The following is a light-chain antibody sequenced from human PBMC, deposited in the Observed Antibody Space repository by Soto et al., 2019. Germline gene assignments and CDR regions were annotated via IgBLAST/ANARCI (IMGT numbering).Light chain of an antibody. CDR2: KAS. CDR3: QQYNFYSRT. CDR1: QSISSW. Sequence: DIQMTQSPSTLSASVGDGVTITCRASQSISSWLAWYQQKPGKAPKLLIYKASSLESGVPSRFSGSGSGTEFTLTISSLQPDDFATYYCQQYNFYSRTFGQGTKVEIK. J-gene: IGKJ1*01. V-gene: IGKV1-5*03.